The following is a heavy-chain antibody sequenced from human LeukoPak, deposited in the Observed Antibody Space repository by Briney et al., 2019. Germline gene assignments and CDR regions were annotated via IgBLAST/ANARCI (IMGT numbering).Heavy chain of an antibody. D-gene: IGHD5-12*01. Sequence: SETLSLTCAVYGGSFSGYYWSWIRQPPGKGLEWIGEINHSGSTNYNPSLKSRVTISVDTSKNQFSLKLSSVTAADTAVYYCATRGRGYSGYGRLYYFDYWAREPWSPSPQ. CDR3: ATRGRGYSGYGRLYYFDY. J-gene: IGHJ4*02. CDR2: INHSGST. V-gene: IGHV4-34*01. CDR1: GGSFSGYY.